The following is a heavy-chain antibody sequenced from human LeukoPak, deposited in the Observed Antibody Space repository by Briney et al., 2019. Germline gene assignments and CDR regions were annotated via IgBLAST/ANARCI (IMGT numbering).Heavy chain of an antibody. V-gene: IGHV3-48*02. CDR3: AREGRGEQQLDLFDY. CDR2: ISSSSSTSTI. J-gene: IGHJ4*02. D-gene: IGHD6-13*01. CDR1: GFTFRGYS. Sequence: GGSLRLSCAASGFTFRGYSMNWVRQAPGKGLEWVSYISSSSSTSTISYADSVRGRFTISRDNAKNSLYLQMISLRDEDTAVYYCAREGRGEQQLDLFDYWGQGTLVTVSS.